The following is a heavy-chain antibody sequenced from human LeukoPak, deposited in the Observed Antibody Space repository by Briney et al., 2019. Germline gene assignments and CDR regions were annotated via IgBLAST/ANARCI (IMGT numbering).Heavy chain of an antibody. CDR1: GGTFSSYA. Sequence: SVKVSCKASGGTFSSYAISWVRQAPGQGLEWMGGIIPILGTANYAQKFQGRVTITADESTSTAYMELSSLRAEDTAVYYCARPYSSSWSFDYWGQGTLVTVSS. CDR2: IIPILGTA. V-gene: IGHV1-69*01. CDR3: ARPYSSSWSFDY. D-gene: IGHD6-13*01. J-gene: IGHJ4*02.